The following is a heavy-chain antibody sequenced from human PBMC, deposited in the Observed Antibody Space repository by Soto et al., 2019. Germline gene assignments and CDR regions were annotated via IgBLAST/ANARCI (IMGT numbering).Heavy chain of an antibody. J-gene: IGHJ5*01. V-gene: IGHV4-31*03. CDR1: GGSISSGGSY. D-gene: IGHD3-3*01. CDR2: IFYSDSF. Sequence: SETLSLTCTVSGGSISSGGSYWSWIRQRPGKGLEWIGYIFYSDSFYYTPSLKGRVVILADTSKNQFTLKLGSVTDADTAVYYCARAPETPPFFGLFRPYCFLCSCHATRATDS. CDR3: ARAPETPPFFGLFRPYCFLCSCHATRATDS.